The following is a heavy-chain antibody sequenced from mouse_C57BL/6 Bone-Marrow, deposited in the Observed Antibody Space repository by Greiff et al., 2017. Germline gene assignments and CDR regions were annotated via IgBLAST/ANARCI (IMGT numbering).Heavy chain of an antibody. Sequence: VQLQQSGAELVKPGASVKLSCKASGYIFTEYTIHWVKQRSGQGLEWIGWFYPGSGSIKYNERFKDKATLTEDKYSNTVYMEFSRLTSEDSAVYFCARHERYYDYEGYFDYWGQGTTLTVSS. CDR3: ARHERYYDYEGYFDY. J-gene: IGHJ2*01. CDR2: FYPGSGSI. CDR1: GYIFTEYT. D-gene: IGHD2-4*01. V-gene: IGHV1-62-2*01.